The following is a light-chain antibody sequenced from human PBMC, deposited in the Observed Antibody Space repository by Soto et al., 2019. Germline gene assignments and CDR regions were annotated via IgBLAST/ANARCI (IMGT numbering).Light chain of an antibody. V-gene: IGKV1D-12*01. CDR1: QAISTW. CDR3: QQANSFPRT. CDR2: AAS. J-gene: IGKJ1*01. Sequence: DIQMTQSPSSVSASVGDRVTITCRASQAISTWLAWYQQKPGKAPKLLIYAASNLQTGVPSRVSGSGSGTDFTLTSSSLQPEDFATYYCQQANSFPRTFGQGTKVEIK.